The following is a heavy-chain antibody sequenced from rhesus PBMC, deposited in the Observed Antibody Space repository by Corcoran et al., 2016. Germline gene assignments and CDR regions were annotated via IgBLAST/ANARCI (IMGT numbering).Heavy chain of an antibody. CDR1: GSSFTIYW. J-gene: IGHJ6*01. CDR2: IDPSDSET. CDR3: AKDLGYSYSYYGLDS. V-gene: IGHV5-20*01. Sequence: EVQLVQSGAEVKRPGESLKISCTTSGSSFTIYWLSWVRQMPGKGREGMGAIDPSDSETRYNPAVQGQVTITADKAISTAYLQWSRLKASDTATYYCAKDLGYSYSYYGLDSWGQGVVVTVSS. D-gene: IGHD5-12*01.